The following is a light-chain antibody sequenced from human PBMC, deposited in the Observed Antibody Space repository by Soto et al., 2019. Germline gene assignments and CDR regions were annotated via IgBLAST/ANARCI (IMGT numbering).Light chain of an antibody. CDR1: ELLRRY. V-gene: IGKV3-11*01. Sequence: IVLTHAPADRALSQWEGANRSCSASELLRRYLAWYQQKPGQSPGLLIYDASNRATSIPARFRGSGSGTAFTLTIRRLEPEDFAIYYCQQSSNWPPITCGKGQRRAIK. CDR3: QQSSNWPPIT. CDR2: DAS. J-gene: IGKJ5*01.